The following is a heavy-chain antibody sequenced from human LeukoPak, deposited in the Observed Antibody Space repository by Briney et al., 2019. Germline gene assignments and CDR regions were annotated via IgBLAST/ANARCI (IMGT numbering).Heavy chain of an antibody. Sequence: GESLKISCKGSGYSFTSYWIGWVRQMPGKGLEWMGIIYPGDSDTRYSPSFQGQVTISADKSISTAYLQWSSLKASDTAMYYCARARREDIVVVPDDYFDYWGQGTLVTVSS. V-gene: IGHV5-51*01. CDR3: ARARREDIVVVPDDYFDY. J-gene: IGHJ4*02. CDR1: GYSFTSYW. CDR2: IYPGDSDT. D-gene: IGHD2-2*01.